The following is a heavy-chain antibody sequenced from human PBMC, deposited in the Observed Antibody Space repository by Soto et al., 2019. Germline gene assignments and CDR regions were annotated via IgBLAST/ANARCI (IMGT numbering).Heavy chain of an antibody. CDR3: ARAPGKYFDY. D-gene: IGHD6-13*01. Sequence: SETLSLTCTVSGGSISSGGYYWSWIRQHPGKGLEWIGYIFYSGSTYYNPSLKSRVTISVDTSKNQFSLKLSSVTAADTAVYFCARAPGKYFDYWGQGTLVTVSS. J-gene: IGHJ4*02. CDR2: IFYSGST. CDR1: GGSISSGGYY. V-gene: IGHV4-31*03.